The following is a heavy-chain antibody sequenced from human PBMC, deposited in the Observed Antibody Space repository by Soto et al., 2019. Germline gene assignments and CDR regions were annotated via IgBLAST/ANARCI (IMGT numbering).Heavy chain of an antibody. CDR2: ISSDGSST. J-gene: IGHJ4*02. D-gene: IGHD6-19*01. CDR1: GLPFSDNW. Sequence: PGGSLRLSCAASGLPFSDNWMHWVRQAPGKGLVWVSRISSDGSSTTYADSVKGRFTVSRDNAQNTLYLQMSGLRAEDTAMCYCARDSYSSATHWGQGTLVTVYS. V-gene: IGHV3-74*01. CDR3: ARDSYSSATH.